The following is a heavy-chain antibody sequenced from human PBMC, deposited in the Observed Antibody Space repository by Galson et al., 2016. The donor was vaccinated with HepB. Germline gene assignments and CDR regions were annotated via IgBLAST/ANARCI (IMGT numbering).Heavy chain of an antibody. V-gene: IGHV3-74*01. CDR1: GLTFSRYW. J-gene: IGHJ4*02. Sequence: SLRLSCAASGLTFSRYWMHWVRQAPGKGLVWVSRINSDDSSASYADSVKGRFTISRDKAKNTLFLQMNSLRAEDTAVYYCARGGLYCVGTSCRRQFPLPDPLDYWGQGTLVTVSS. CDR2: INSDDSSA. D-gene: IGHD2-2*01. CDR3: ARGGLYCVGTSCRRQFPLPDPLDY.